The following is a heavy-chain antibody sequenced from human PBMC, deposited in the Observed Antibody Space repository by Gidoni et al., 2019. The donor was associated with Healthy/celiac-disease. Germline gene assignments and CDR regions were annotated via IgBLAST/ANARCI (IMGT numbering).Heavy chain of an antibody. CDR2: ISYDGSKK. D-gene: IGHD2-15*01. CDR1: GFTFSRYA. V-gene: IGHV3-30*04. CDR3: ARDLYCSGGSCYGYYYYGMDV. J-gene: IGHJ6*02. Sequence: QVQLVESGVGVVQPGRSLRLSCAASGFTFSRYAMHWLRQAPGKGLEWVEVISYDGSKKYYADSVKGRFTISRDNSKNTLYLQMNSLRAEDTAVYYCARDLYCSGGSCYGYYYYGMDVWGQGTTVTVSS.